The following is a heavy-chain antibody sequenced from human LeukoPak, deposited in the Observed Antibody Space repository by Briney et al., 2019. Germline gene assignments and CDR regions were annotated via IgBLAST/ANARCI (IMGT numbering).Heavy chain of an antibody. V-gene: IGHV1-8*01. CDR3: ARGVSGHSYGYGDS. D-gene: IGHD5-18*01. CDR2: MNPSSGNT. Sequence: ASVKVSCKASGYTFTGYGINWVRQAPGQEPEWMGWMNPSSGNTGYAQRFQGRVSMTRDTSINTAYMELSSLGSEDTAVYYCARGVSGHSYGYGDSWGQGTLVTVSS. CDR1: GYTFTGYG. J-gene: IGHJ4*02.